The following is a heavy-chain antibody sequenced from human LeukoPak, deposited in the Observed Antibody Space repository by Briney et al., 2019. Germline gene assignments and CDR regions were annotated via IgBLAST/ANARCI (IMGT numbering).Heavy chain of an antibody. D-gene: IGHD3-22*01. CDR1: GYTFTGYY. Sequence: ASVKVSCEASGYTFTGYYMHWVRQAPGQGLEWMGRINPNSGGTNYAQKFQGRVTMTRDTSISTAYMELSRLRSDDTAVYYCARVYDSSGYYYDRYAFDIWGQGTMVTVSS. CDR3: ARVYDSSGYYYDRYAFDI. CDR2: INPNSGGT. V-gene: IGHV1-2*06. J-gene: IGHJ3*02.